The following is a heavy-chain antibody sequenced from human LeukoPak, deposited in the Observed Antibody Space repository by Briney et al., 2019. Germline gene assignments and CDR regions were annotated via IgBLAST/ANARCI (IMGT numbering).Heavy chain of an antibody. Sequence: PRGSLRLSSAPSGFSFSSSWMHWVRQAPGRGLVWVSRIASDGSDTRYADSVKGRFTISRDNANDTLYLQMNSLRAEDTAVYDCVRGTQIFDFWGQGTLVTVSS. CDR1: GFSFSSSW. CDR3: VRGTQIFDF. J-gene: IGHJ4*02. CDR2: IASDGSDT. D-gene: IGHD2-2*01. V-gene: IGHV3-74*01.